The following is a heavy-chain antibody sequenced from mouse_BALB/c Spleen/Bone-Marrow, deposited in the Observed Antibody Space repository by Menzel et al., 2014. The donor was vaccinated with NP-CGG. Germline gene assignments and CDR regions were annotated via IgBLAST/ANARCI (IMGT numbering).Heavy chain of an antibody. D-gene: IGHD1-1*01. CDR2: IWAGGST. V-gene: IGHV2-9*02. CDR1: GFSLTSYG. Sequence: VQRVESGPGLVSPSQRLSITCTVSGFSLTSYGLHWVRQPPGKGLEWLGVIWAGGSTNYNSALMSRLSISKDNSKSQVFLKMNSLQTDDTAMYYCARDYYGSLYAMDYWGQGTSVTVSS. J-gene: IGHJ4*01. CDR3: ARDYYGSLYAMDY.